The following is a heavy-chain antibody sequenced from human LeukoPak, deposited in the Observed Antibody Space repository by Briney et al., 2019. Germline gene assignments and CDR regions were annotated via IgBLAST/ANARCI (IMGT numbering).Heavy chain of an antibody. CDR3: ARDTTSYSSGWYY. D-gene: IGHD6-19*01. CDR2: INAGNGNT. Sequence: XVRXAPXXXXXXXGWINAGNGNTKYSQKFQGRVTITRDTSASTAYMELSSLRSEDTAVYYCARDTTSYSSGWYYWGQGTLVTVSS. J-gene: IGHJ4*02. V-gene: IGHV1-3*01.